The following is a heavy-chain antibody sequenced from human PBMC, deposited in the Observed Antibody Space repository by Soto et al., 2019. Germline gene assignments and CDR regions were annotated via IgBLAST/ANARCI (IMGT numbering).Heavy chain of an antibody. Sequence: QVSLKESGPVLVKPTETLTLICTVSGFSLSNPRMGVSWIRQPPGKALEWLAHIFSNDDKSYSTSLKSRVTISKDTSKSQVVLTMTNMDPVDTATYYCARVYDSSGYEYWGQGTLVTVSS. CDR3: ARVYDSSGYEY. D-gene: IGHD3-22*01. J-gene: IGHJ4*02. CDR1: GFSLSNPRMG. CDR2: IFSNDDK. V-gene: IGHV2-26*01.